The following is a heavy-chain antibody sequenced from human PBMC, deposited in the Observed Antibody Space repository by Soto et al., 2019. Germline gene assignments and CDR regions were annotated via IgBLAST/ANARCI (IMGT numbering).Heavy chain of an antibody. CDR1: GFTFSSHW. Sequence: GGSLRLSCAASGFTFSSHWMHWVRQAPGKGLVWVSRMNSDGSSRSYADSVKGRFTISRDNAKNTLYLQMNSLRAEDTAVFYCARDVYYCDSSGYSGDAFDIWGQGTMVTVSS. D-gene: IGHD3-22*01. J-gene: IGHJ3*02. V-gene: IGHV3-74*01. CDR3: ARDVYYCDSSGYSGDAFDI. CDR2: MNSDGSSR.